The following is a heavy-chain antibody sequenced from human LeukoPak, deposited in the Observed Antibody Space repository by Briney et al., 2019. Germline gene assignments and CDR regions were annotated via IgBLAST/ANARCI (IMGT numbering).Heavy chain of an antibody. CDR3: ARVEGYSSSWPDY. J-gene: IGHJ4*02. V-gene: IGHV3-33*01. D-gene: IGHD6-13*01. CDR1: GFNFSSYG. CDR2: IWFDGSNI. Sequence: PGGSLRLSCAASGFNFSSYGMHWVRQAPGKGLEWVTSIWFDGSNIHYADSVKGRVIISRDNSKSALYLQMNSLRAEDTAVYYCARVEGYSSSWPDYWGQGTLVTVSS.